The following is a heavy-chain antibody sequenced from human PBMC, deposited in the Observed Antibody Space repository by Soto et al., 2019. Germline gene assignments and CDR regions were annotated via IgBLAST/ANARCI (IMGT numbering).Heavy chain of an antibody. J-gene: IGHJ3*02. D-gene: IGHD3-10*01. CDR2: IYWDGEK. CDR1: GFSLITTGAG. V-gene: IGHV2-5*02. CDR3: ARRQSIMIRGANAFDI. Sequence: QITLKESGPTLVQPTQTLTLTCSFSGFSLITTGAGVGWIRQPPGKAPEWLALIYWDGEKGYSPALKCRLTITTDSSKNQLVFTMINMDPVDTATYYCARRQSIMIRGANAFDIWGQGTFLSVSS.